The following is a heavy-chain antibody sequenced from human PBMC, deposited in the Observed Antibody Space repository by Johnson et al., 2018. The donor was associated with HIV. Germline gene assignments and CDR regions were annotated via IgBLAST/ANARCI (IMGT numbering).Heavy chain of an antibody. V-gene: IGHV3-53*01. Sequence: VQLVESGGGLIQPGGSLRLSCAASGFTVSSNYMNWVRQAPGKGLEWVSVIYSGGSTYYADSVEGRFTISRDNSKNTVLLQMNSLRVEDTAVYYWARGGHCGGDCAGAKQALDIWGQGTRVTVSS. CDR2: IYSGGST. CDR1: GFTVSSNY. CDR3: ARGGHCGGDCAGAKQALDI. D-gene: IGHD2-21*01. J-gene: IGHJ3*02.